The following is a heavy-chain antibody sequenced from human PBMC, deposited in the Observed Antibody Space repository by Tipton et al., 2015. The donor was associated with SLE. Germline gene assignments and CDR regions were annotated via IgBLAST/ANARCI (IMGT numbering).Heavy chain of an antibody. CDR1: GGSITSGSYY. V-gene: IGHV4-61*02. J-gene: IGHJ2*01. CDR3: ARVDRGPRNFDL. D-gene: IGHD1-26*01. Sequence: TLSLTCTVSGGSITSGSYYWSWIRQPAGQGLEWIGRIYNTGATYYNPSLKSRVSMSVDTSKNQISLRLNSVVAADTAVYYCARVDRGPRNFDLWGRGTLVTVSS. CDR2: IYNTGAT.